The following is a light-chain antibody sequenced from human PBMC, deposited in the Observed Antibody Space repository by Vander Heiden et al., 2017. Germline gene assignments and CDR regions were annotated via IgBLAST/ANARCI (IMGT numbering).Light chain of an antibody. J-gene: IGLJ2*01. V-gene: IGLV1-47*01. Sequence: QSVLTQPPSASGTPGQRVTISCSGSSSNIGSNYVYWYQQLPGPAPKLLIYRNNHRPSGVPDRFSGSKSGISASLAISGLRSEAEADYYCAAWDDSLSGPGVFGGGTNLTAL. CDR3: AAWDDSLSGPGV. CDR2: RNN. CDR1: SSNIGSNY.